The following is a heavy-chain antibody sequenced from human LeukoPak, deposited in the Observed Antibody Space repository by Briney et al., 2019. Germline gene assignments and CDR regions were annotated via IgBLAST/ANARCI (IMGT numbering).Heavy chain of an antibody. V-gene: IGHV1-18*01. CDR1: GYIFSSYG. D-gene: IGHD6-13*01. Sequence: ASVKVSCKSSGYIFSSYGISWVRQAPGQRLEWMGWINTQNGNTNYAQKFQGRLTMTTDRLTATAYMELGSLRSDDTALYYCARDLGYSSSWRSYWFDPWGQGTLVTVSS. J-gene: IGHJ5*02. CDR2: INTQNGNT. CDR3: ARDLGYSSSWRSYWFDP.